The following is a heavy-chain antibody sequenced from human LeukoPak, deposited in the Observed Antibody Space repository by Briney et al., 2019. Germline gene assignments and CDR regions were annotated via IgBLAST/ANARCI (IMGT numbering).Heavy chain of an antibody. CDR1: GGSISSRNYY. D-gene: IGHD5-18*01. J-gene: IGHJ4*02. Sequence: PSETLSLTCSVSGGSISSRNYYWGWIRQPPGKGLEWIGSIDHSKSTYYNPSLKSRVTVSLDTSKNQFSLKLNSVTAADTAVYYCARHSPQRGYSYGYPFDSWGQGTLVTVSS. V-gene: IGHV4-39*01. CDR3: ARHSPQRGYSYGYPFDS. CDR2: IDHSKST.